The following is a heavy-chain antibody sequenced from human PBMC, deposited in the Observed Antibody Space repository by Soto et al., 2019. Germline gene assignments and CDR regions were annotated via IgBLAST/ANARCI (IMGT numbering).Heavy chain of an antibody. D-gene: IGHD3-3*01. V-gene: IGHV3-74*01. CDR3: ARVLSTSYDFWSGPNYYYGMDV. CDR2: INSDGSST. J-gene: IGHJ6*02. Sequence: PGGSLRLSCAASGFTFDDYGMSWVRQAPGKGLEWVSGINSDGSSTSYADSVKGRFTISRDNAKNTLYLQMNSLRAEDTAVYYCARVLSTSYDFWSGPNYYYGMDVWGQGTTVTVSS. CDR1: GFTFDDYG.